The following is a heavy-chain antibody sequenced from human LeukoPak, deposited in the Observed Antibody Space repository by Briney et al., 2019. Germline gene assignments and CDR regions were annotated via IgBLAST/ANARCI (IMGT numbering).Heavy chain of an antibody. D-gene: IGHD6-19*01. V-gene: IGHV3-11*01. CDR2: ISSSSSTI. J-gene: IGHJ4*02. CDR1: GFTFSDYY. CDR3: ARAALSSGWAFDY. Sequence: GGPLRLSCAASGFTFSDYYMSWIRQAPGKGLEWVSYISSSSSTIYYADSVKGRFTISRDNAKNSLYLQMNSLRAEDTAVYYCARAALSSGWAFDYWGQGTLVTVSS.